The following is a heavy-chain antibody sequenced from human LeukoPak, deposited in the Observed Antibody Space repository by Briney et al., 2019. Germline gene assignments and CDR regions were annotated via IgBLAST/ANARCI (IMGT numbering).Heavy chain of an antibody. V-gene: IGHV3-48*01. CDR3: ARQLDS. J-gene: IGHJ4*02. CDR2: ISGSGSSI. CDR1: GLTFSSYS. Sequence: PGGSLRLSCAASGLTFSSYSMSWVRQAPGKGLDWVSYISGSGSSIYYADSVKGRFTISRDNAKNSLYLQINSLRAEDTAVYYCARQLDSWGQGTLVTVSS.